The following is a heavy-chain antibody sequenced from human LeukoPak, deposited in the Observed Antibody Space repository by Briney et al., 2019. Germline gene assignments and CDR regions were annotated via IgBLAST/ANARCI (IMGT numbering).Heavy chain of an antibody. CDR2: ISGFGGST. J-gene: IGHJ4*02. D-gene: IGHD6-13*01. Sequence: PGGSLRLSCAASGFTFNNYAMNWVRQAPGKGLEWVSGISGFGGSTYYAPSVKGRLTISQDNFGNMLYLHLDSLRVEDTAIYYCARRSGSSWSSFDYWGQGALVTVSS. CDR3: ARRSGSSWSSFDY. V-gene: IGHV3-23*01. CDR1: GFTFNNYA.